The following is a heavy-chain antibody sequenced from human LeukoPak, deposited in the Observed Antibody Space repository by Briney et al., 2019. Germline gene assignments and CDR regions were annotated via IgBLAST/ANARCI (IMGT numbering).Heavy chain of an antibody. Sequence: GGSLRLSCAASGFTFSSFWMNWVRQAPGKVLEWVANINQDGSVKSSVGSVKGRFTISRDNAKNSLYLQMNSLRVEDTAVYYCARGGSWSYDYWGQGALVTVSS. CDR1: GFTFSSFW. D-gene: IGHD1-26*01. J-gene: IGHJ4*02. CDR2: INQDGSVK. CDR3: ARGGSWSYDY. V-gene: IGHV3-7*01.